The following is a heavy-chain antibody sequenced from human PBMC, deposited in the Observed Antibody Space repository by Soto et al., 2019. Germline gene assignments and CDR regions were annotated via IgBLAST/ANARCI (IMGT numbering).Heavy chain of an antibody. V-gene: IGHV4-39*01. CDR1: AGSISSSSYY. Sequence: PSETLSLTCTVSAGSISSSSYYWGWIRQPPGKGLEWIGSIYYSGSTYYNPSLKSRITISVDTSKNQFSLKLSSVTAADTAVYYCARQGSTYYDILTGYFRGDYYYYYYGMDVWGQGTTVTVSS. CDR2: IYYSGST. D-gene: IGHD3-9*01. CDR3: ARQGSTYYDILTGYFRGDYYYYYYGMDV. J-gene: IGHJ6*02.